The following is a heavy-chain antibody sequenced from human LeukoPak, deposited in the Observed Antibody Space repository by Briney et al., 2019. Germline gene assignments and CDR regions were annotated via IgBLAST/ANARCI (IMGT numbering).Heavy chain of an antibody. CDR1: GFTFSSYA. Sequence: GGSLRLSCAASGFTFSSYAMHWVRQAPGKGLEWVAVISYDGSNKYYADSVKGRFTISRGNSKNTLYLQMNSLRAEDTAVYYCARDQTRYGENWFDPWGQGTLVTVSS. V-gene: IGHV3-30-3*01. CDR3: ARDQTRYGENWFDP. D-gene: IGHD4-17*01. J-gene: IGHJ5*02. CDR2: ISYDGSNK.